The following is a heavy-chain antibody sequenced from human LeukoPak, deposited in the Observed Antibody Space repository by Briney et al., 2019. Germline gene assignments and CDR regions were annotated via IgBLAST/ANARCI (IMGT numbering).Heavy chain of an antibody. J-gene: IGHJ3*02. CDR3: AKGINWNRPGNAFDI. CDR1: GFTFSSYA. Sequence: GGSLRLSCAASGFTFSSYAMSWVRQAPGKGLEWVSAISGSVGSTYYADSLKGRFTISRDNSKNTLYLQMNSLRAEDTAVYYCAKGINWNRPGNAFDIWGQGTMVTVSS. V-gene: IGHV3-23*01. CDR2: ISGSVGST. D-gene: IGHD1-20*01.